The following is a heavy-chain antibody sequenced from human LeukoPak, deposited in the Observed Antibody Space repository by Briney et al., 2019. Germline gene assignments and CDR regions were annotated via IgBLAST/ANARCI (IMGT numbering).Heavy chain of an antibody. Sequence: SETLSLTCTVSGGSISSSSYYWGWIRQPPGKGREWIGSIYYSGSTYYNPSLKSRVTISVDTSKNQFSLKLSSVTAADTAVYYCARPGVYCSSTSCPFDYWGQGTLVTVSS. CDR1: GGSISSSSYY. CDR2: IYYSGST. J-gene: IGHJ4*02. D-gene: IGHD2-2*01. CDR3: ARPGVYCSSTSCPFDY. V-gene: IGHV4-39*01.